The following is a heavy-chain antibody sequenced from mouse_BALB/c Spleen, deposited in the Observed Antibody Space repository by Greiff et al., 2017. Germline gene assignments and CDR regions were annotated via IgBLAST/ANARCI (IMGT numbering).Heavy chain of an antibody. CDR1: GYSITSDYA. J-gene: IGHJ4*01. CDR2: ISYSGST. V-gene: IGHV3-2*02. Sequence: EVHLVESGPGLVKPSQSLSLTCTVTGYSITSDYAWNWIRQFPGNKLEWMGYISYSGSTSYNPSLKSRISITRDTSKNQFFLQLNSVTTEDTATYYCARRGSSGYHYAMDYWGQGTSVTVSS. CDR3: ARRGSSGYHYAMDY. D-gene: IGHD3-1*01.